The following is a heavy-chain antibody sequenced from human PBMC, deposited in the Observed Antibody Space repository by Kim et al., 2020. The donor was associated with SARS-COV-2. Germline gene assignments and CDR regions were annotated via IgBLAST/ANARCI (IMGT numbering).Heavy chain of an antibody. CDR2: INPSGGST. V-gene: IGHV1-46*01. Sequence: ASVKVSCKASGYTFTSYYMHWVRQAPGQGLEWMGIINPSGGSTSYAQKFQGRVTMTRDTSTSTVYMELSSLRSEDTAVYYCARDHLRGVVIVGALGHGYYYGMDVWGQGTTVTVSS. CDR3: ARDHLRGVVIVGALGHGYYYGMDV. CDR1: GYTFTSYY. D-gene: IGHD1-26*01. J-gene: IGHJ6*02.